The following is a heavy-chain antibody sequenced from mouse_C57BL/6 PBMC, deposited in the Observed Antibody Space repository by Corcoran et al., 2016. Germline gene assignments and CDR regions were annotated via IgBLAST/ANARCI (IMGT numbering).Heavy chain of an antibody. CDR3: ARNGNYVRFAY. D-gene: IGHD2-1*01. V-gene: IGHV1-26*01. CDR2: INPNNGGT. CDR1: GYTFTDYY. Sequence: EVQLQQSGPGLVKPGASVKISCKASGYTFTDYYMNWVKQSHGKSLEWIGDINPNNGGTSYNQKFKGKATLTVDKSSITAYMELRSLTSEDSAVYYCARNGNYVRFAYCVQGSLVTVSA. J-gene: IGHJ3*01.